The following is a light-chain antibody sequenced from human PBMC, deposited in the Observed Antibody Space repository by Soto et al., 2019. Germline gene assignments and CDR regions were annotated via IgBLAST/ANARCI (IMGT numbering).Light chain of an antibody. CDR1: QSVSSN. CDR2: GAS. V-gene: IGKV3-15*01. CDR3: QQYGSSPLT. Sequence: EVVMTQSPATLSVTQGERATLSCRASQSVSSNLAWYQQKPGQAPRLLIYGASTRATGIPARFSGSGSGTEFTLTISSLQSEDFAVYYCQQYGSSPLTFGGGTKVDIK. J-gene: IGKJ4*01.